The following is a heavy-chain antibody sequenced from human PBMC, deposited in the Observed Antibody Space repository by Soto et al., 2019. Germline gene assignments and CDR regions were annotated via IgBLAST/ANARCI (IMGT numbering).Heavy chain of an antibody. CDR2: IGGSGVST. CDR3: ANYGGYFDY. V-gene: IGHV3-23*01. Sequence: GGSLRLSCAASGFTFXSXXXXXXXQAPGKGLEWVSAIGGSGVSTYYAESVKGRFNISRDNSQNTLYLQMNSLRAEDTAVYYCANYGGYFDYWGQGTLVTVSS. CDR1: GFTFXSXX. J-gene: IGHJ4*02. D-gene: IGHD3-16*01.